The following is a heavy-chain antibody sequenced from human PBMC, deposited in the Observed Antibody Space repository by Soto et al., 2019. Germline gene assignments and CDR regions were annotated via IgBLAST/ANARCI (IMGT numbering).Heavy chain of an antibody. Sequence: EVQLLESGGGLVQPGGSLRLSCAASGFTFSSYAMSWVRQAPGPGLEWVSAISGSGGSTYYADSVKGRFTISRDNSKNTLYMKTNSRRAEDTAVYYCAKDLKVSSGGGESAGPYRGYTFDYWGQGTLVTVSS. D-gene: IGHD1-1*01. J-gene: IGHJ4*02. CDR3: AKDLKVSSGGGESAGPYRGYTFDY. V-gene: IGHV3-23*01. CDR1: GFTFSSYA. CDR2: ISGSGGST.